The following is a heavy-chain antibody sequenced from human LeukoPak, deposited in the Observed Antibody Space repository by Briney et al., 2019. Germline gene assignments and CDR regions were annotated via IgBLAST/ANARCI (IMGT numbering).Heavy chain of an antibody. CDR1: GGSISSDSFY. D-gene: IGHD5-18*01. Sequence: SETLSLTCTVSGGSISSDSFYWSWIRQPAGKGLEWIGRINTSGSTNYNPSLKGRVTISVDTSKNQFSLKVNSVTAADTAVYHCAASSRGALVPLFAYWGQGTLVTVSS. V-gene: IGHV4-61*02. CDR2: INTSGST. CDR3: AASSRGALVPLFAY. J-gene: IGHJ4*02.